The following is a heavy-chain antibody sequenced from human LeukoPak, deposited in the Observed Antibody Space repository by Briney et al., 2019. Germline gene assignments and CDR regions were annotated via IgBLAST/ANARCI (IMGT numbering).Heavy chain of an antibody. V-gene: IGHV1-46*01. Sequence: ASVKVSCKASGYTFTRYFIHWVRQAPGQGLEWMGIINPSGGTTTYAQKFQGRVTMTSDMSTSTVYMELSGLRAEDTAVYYCARGPGPLYYYDISGSDVFDIWGQGTMVTVSS. J-gene: IGHJ3*02. CDR2: INPSGGTT. CDR3: ARGPGPLYYYDISGSDVFDI. D-gene: IGHD3-22*01. CDR1: GYTFTRYF.